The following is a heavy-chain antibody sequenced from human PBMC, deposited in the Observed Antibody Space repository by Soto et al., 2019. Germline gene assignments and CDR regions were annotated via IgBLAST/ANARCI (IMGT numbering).Heavy chain of an antibody. J-gene: IGHJ5*02. CDR3: ARGVAALKPTWFAP. CDR2: INAGNGNT. Sequence: ASVKVSCKASGYTFTSYAMHWVRQAPGQRLEWMGWINAGNGNTKYSQKFQGRVTITRDTSASTAYMELSSLRSEDTAVYYCARGVAALKPTWFAPGGQGTLVTASS. CDR1: GYTFTSYA. D-gene: IGHD6-25*01. V-gene: IGHV1-3*01.